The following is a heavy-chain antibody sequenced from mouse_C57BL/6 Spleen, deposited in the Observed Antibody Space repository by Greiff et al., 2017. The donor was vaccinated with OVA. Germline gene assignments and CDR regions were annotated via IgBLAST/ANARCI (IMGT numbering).Heavy chain of an antibody. CDR2: INPNNGGT. J-gene: IGHJ4*01. CDR3: ARDFYDGYFYAMDY. CDR1: GYTFTDYY. D-gene: IGHD2-3*01. V-gene: IGHV1-26*01. Sequence: EVQLQQSGPELVKPGASVKISCKASGYTFTDYYMNWVKQSHGKSLEWIGDINPNNGGTSYNQKFKGKATLTVDKSSSTAYMELRSLTSEDSAVYYCARDFYDGYFYAMDYWGQGTSVTVSS.